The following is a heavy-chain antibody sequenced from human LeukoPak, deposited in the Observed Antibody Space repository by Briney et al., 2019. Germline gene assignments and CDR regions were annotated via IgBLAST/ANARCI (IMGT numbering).Heavy chain of an antibody. V-gene: IGHV1-2*02. D-gene: IGHD6-6*01. CDR3: ARDGAARSLWFDP. CDR1: GYTFTGYY. Sequence: GASVKVSCKASGYTFTGYYIHWVRQAPGQGLEWMGWINPNSGGTNYAQKFQGRVTMTRDTSISTAYMELSRLRSDDTAVYYCARDGAARSLWFDPWGQGTLVTVSS. J-gene: IGHJ5*02. CDR2: INPNSGGT.